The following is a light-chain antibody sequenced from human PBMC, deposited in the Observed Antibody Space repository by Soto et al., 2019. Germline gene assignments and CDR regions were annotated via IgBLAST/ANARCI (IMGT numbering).Light chain of an antibody. CDR2: AAS. CDR1: QGISSS. J-gene: IGKJ5*01. CDR3: QQVKNYPRT. V-gene: IGKV1-9*01. Sequence: DIQLTQSPSFLSASVGDRVTIACRASQGISSSLVWYQQTPGRAPNVLIYAASTLQSGVPSRFSGSGSGTEFTLTISGLQPEDFATYFCQQVKNYPRTFGQGTRLEIK.